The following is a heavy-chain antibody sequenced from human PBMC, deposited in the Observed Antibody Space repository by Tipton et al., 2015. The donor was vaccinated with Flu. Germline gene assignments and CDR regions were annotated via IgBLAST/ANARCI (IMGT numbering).Heavy chain of an antibody. Sequence: TLSLTCAVSGDSISSDYFWDWIRQPPGKRLEWIATIHRSGDTRYAPSLKSRVTISVDTSKNQFSLKLSSVTAADTAIYYCARRPYMSSSDLYAFDIWGQGTMVTVSS. V-gene: IGHV4-38-2*01. CDR1: GDSISSDYF. CDR3: ARRPYMSSSDLYAFDI. D-gene: IGHD6-6*01. J-gene: IGHJ3*02. CDR2: IHRSGDT.